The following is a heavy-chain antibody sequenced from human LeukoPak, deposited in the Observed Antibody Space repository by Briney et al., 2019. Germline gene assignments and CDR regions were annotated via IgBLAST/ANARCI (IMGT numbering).Heavy chain of an antibody. D-gene: IGHD3-22*01. CDR1: GYTFTGYY. CDR3: ARDSYDSSGYSDY. J-gene: IGHJ4*02. Sequence: GASVKVSCKASGYTFTGYYMHWVRQAPGQGLEWMGWINPNSGGTNYAQKFQGRVTMTRDTSISTAYMELSRLRSEDTAVYYCARDSYDSSGYSDYWGQGTLVTVSS. V-gene: IGHV1-2*02. CDR2: INPNSGGT.